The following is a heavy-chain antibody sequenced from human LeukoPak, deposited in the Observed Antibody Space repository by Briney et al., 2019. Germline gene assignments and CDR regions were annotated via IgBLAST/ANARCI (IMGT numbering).Heavy chain of an antibody. V-gene: IGHV3-21*01. Sequence: GGSLRLSCAASGFTFSSYTMNWVRQAPGKGLEWVSSIIGHTNTYYGDSVKGRFTISRDNAKESLYLQMNSLRAEDTAVYYCARRSQRSGVTFLPRSAWFDPWGQGTLVTVSS. J-gene: IGHJ5*02. CDR1: GFTFSSYT. CDR3: ARRSQRSGVTFLPRSAWFDP. CDR2: IIGHTNT. D-gene: IGHD3-10*01.